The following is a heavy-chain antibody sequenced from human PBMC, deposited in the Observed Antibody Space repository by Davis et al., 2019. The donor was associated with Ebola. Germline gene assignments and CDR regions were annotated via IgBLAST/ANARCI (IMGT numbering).Heavy chain of an antibody. J-gene: IGHJ4*02. CDR2: IYYSGST. CDR3: AGGRLGELSGLDY. Sequence: MPSETLSLTCTVSGGSISSSSYYWGWIRQPPGKGLEWIASIYYSGSTYYNPSLKSRVTISGDTSKNQFSLKLSSVTAADTAVYYCAGGRLGELSGLDYWGQGTLVTVSS. D-gene: IGHD3-16*02. CDR1: GGSISSSSYY. V-gene: IGHV4-39*07.